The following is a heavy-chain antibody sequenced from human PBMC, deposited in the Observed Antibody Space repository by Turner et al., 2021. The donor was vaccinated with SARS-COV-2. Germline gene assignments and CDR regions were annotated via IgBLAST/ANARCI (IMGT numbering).Heavy chain of an antibody. CDR2: ISSTSSYK. J-gene: IGHJ4*02. V-gene: IGHV3-21*01. D-gene: IGHD6-19*01. Sequence: EVQLVESGGGLVKPGGSLRPSCAASGFTFSSSWMNWVRQAPGKGLEWVSSISSTSSYKYYADSVKGRFTISRDNANKSLYLQMDSLRAEDTAVYYCGADTSGWAADYWGQGALVTVSS. CDR3: GADTSGWAADY. CDR1: GFTFSSSW.